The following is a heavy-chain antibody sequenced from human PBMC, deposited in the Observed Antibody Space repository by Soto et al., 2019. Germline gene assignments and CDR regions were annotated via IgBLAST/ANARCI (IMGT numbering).Heavy chain of an antibody. Sequence: ASVKVSCKASVYTFTSYGISWVRQAPGQGLEWMGWISAYNGNTNYAQKLQGRVTMTTDTSTSTAYMELRSLRSDDPAVYYCARQWLALYYFDYWGQGTLVTVSS. V-gene: IGHV1-18*01. J-gene: IGHJ4*02. CDR3: ARQWLALYYFDY. CDR2: ISAYNGNT. D-gene: IGHD6-19*01. CDR1: VYTFTSYG.